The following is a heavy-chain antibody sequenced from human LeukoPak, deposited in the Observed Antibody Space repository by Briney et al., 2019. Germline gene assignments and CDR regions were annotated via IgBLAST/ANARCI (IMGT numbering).Heavy chain of an antibody. CDR2: IYYSGST. CDR3: ARVHSDVAKFDP. V-gene: IGHV4-39*01. Sequence: SETLSLTCTVSGGSISSSSYYWGWIRQPPGKGLEWIGSIYYSGSTYYNPSLKSRVTISVDTSKNQFSLKLSSVTAADTAVYYCARVHSDVAKFDPWGQGTLVTVSS. D-gene: IGHD3-10*01. J-gene: IGHJ5*02. CDR1: GGSISSSSYY.